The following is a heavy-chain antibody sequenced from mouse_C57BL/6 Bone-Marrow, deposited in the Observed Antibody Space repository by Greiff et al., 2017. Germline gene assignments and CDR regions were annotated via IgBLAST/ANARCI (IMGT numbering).Heavy chain of an antibody. CDR1: GYTFTDYY. D-gene: IGHD1-1*02. CDR3: ARRGQEQGSDAYAKDL. Sequence: EVQLQQSGPVLVKPGASVKMSCKASGYTFTDYYMNWVKQSHGQSLEWIGVINPYNGGTSYNQKFKGKATLTVDKSSSTAYMELNSLTCEDSAVYYGARRGQEQGSDAYAKDLGDRGTSVTVSS. CDR2: INPYNGGT. J-gene: IGHJ4*01. V-gene: IGHV1-19*01.